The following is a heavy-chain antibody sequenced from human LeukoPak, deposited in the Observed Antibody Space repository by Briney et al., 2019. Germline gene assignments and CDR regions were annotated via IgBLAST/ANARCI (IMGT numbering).Heavy chain of an antibody. J-gene: IGHJ5*01. CDR3: ARDHIILVAVAGTGWFDS. V-gene: IGHV1-69*04. Sequence: SVKVSCKASGGTFSSYAISWVRQAPGQGLEWMGRIIPILGIANYAQKFQGRVTITADKSTSTAYMELSSLRSEDTAVYYCARDHIILVAVAGTGWFDSWGQGTLVTVSS. CDR2: IIPILGIA. D-gene: IGHD6-19*01. CDR1: GGTFSSYA.